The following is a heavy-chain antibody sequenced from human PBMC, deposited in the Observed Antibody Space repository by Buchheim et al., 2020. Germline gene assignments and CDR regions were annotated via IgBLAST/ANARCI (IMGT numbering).Heavy chain of an antibody. V-gene: IGHV3-23*01. J-gene: IGHJ6*02. CDR1: GFTFSSYA. D-gene: IGHD2-2*01. Sequence: EVQLLESGGGLVQPGGSLRLSCAASGFTFSSYAMSWVRQAPGKGLEWVSAISGSGADTYYADFVKGRLTISRDNSKNPLYLQMHRLRADDTAVYSCARWSRTGWPWGGMDVWGQGT. CDR3: ARWSRTGWPWGGMDV. CDR2: ISGSGADT.